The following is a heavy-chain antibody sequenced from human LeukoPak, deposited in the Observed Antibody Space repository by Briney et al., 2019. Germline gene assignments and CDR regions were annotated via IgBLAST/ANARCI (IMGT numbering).Heavy chain of an antibody. D-gene: IGHD6-6*01. Sequence: PSETLSLTCAVYGGSFRGYYWSWIREPPGKGLEWIGEINHSGSTNYNPSLKSRVTISVDTSKNQFSLKLSSVTAADTAVYYCASSIAAAQAFDIWGQGTMVTVSS. CDR3: ASSIAAAQAFDI. CDR1: GGSFRGYY. CDR2: INHSGST. V-gene: IGHV4-34*01. J-gene: IGHJ3*02.